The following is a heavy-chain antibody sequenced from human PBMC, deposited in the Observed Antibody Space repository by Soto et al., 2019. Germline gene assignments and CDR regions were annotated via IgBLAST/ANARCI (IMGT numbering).Heavy chain of an antibody. CDR2: IYWDDDK. CDR1: GFSLSTSGVG. Sequence: SGPTLVNPTQTLTLTCTFSGFSLSTSGVGVGWIRQPPGKALEWLALIYWDDDKRYSPSLKSRLTITKDTSKNQVVLTMTNMDPVDTATYYCAHRRKKYDFWSGYSDYFDYWGQGTLVTVSS. V-gene: IGHV2-5*02. CDR3: AHRRKKYDFWSGYSDYFDY. J-gene: IGHJ4*02. D-gene: IGHD3-3*01.